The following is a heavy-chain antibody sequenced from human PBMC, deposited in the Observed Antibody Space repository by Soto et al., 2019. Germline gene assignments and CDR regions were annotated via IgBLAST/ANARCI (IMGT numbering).Heavy chain of an antibody. CDR1: AHTFTSYG. D-gene: IGHD2-15*01. CDR2: ISAYNGNT. Sequence: XSVKFSCNASAHTFTSYGISWVRQAPGQGPEWMGWISAYNGNTNYAQKLQGRVTMTTDTSTSTAYMELRSLRSDDTAVYYCARLRRVVVAANTNWFDHWGQGALVTVSS. V-gene: IGHV1-18*01. CDR3: ARLRRVVVAANTNWFDH. J-gene: IGHJ5*02.